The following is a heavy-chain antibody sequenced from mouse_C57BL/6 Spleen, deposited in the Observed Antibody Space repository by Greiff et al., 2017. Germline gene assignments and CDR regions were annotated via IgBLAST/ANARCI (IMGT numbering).Heavy chain of an antibody. CDR2: IYPRSGNT. CDR1: GYTFTSYG. J-gene: IGHJ4*01. D-gene: IGHD1-1*01. Sequence: VQLQESGAELARPGASVKLSCKASGYTFTSYGISWVKQRTGQGLEWIGEIYPRSGNTYYNEKFTGKATLTADKSSSTAYMELRSLTSEDSAVYFCARGGYGSSYAMDYWGQGTSVTVSS. CDR3: ARGGYGSSYAMDY. V-gene: IGHV1-81*01.